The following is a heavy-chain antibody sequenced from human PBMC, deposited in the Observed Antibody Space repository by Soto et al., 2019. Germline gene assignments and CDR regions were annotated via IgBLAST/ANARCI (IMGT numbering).Heavy chain of an antibody. CDR3: ARDVAVAGNSYGMEV. D-gene: IGHD6-19*01. CDR1: GYRFTSYG. V-gene: IGHV1-18*04. J-gene: IGHJ6*02. CDR2: ISAYNSNT. Sequence: ASVKVSCKTSGYRFTSYGITWLRQSPGQGLEWMGWISAYNSNTDYAQSLQDRVTMTTDTSTNTGYMELRSLRVDDTAVYYCARDVAVAGNSYGMEVWGQGTTVTVSS.